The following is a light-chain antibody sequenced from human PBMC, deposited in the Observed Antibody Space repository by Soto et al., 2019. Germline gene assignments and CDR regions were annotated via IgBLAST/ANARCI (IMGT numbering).Light chain of an antibody. CDR1: QRLVHSDGTTY. Sequence: DIVMTQTPLSSPVTHGQPASISCRSSQRLVHSDGTTYLAWYQHKPGQSPRLLIYGASARATGIPDRFSGSGSGTDFTLTISRLEPEDFAVYYCQQYGSSPRTFGGGTKV. CDR3: QQYGSSPRT. J-gene: IGKJ4*01. CDR2: GAS. V-gene: IGKV3-20*01.